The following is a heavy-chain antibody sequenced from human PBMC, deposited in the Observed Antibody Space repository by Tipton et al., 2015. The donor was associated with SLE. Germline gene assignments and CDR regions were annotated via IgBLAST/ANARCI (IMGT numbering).Heavy chain of an antibody. V-gene: IGHV1-2*02. J-gene: IGHJ3*02. D-gene: IGHD2-2*01. CDR3: ATSYCSSTNYYPDDAFDI. CDR2: INPNSGGT. Sequence: QVQLVQSGSELKKPGASVKVSCKASGYTFTSYAMNWVRQAPGQGLEWMGWINPNSGGTNYAQKFQGRVTMTRDTSISTAYMELRRLRSDDTAVYYCATSYCSSTNYYPDDAFDIWGQGTMVTVSS. CDR1: GYTFTSYA.